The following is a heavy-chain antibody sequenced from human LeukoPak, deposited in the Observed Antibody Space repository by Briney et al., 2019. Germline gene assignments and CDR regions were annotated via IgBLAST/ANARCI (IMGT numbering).Heavy chain of an antibody. CDR2: RYSDGNT. CDR1: GFTVITND. V-gene: IGHV3-53*01. Sequence: GGSLRLSCAASGFTVITNDMTGVRQAPGKGLEGVSVRYSDGNTKYADSVQGRFTISRDNSKNTLYLEMNSLTPNDTADYCCARGVEPLAANTLAYWGQGTLVTVSS. J-gene: IGHJ4*02. D-gene: IGHD1-14*01. CDR3: ARGVEPLAANTLAY.